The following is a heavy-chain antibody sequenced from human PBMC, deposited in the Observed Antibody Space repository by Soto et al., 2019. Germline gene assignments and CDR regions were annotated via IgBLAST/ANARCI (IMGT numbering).Heavy chain of an antibody. CDR1: GDSVSSNSAA. V-gene: IGHV6-1*01. J-gene: IGHJ6*02. CDR2: TYYRSKWYN. Sequence: SQTLSLTCAISGDSVSSNSAAWNWIRQSPSRGLEWLGRTYYRSKWYNDYAVSVKSRITINPDTSKNQFSLQLNSVTPEDTAVYYCARSLYYYDILTGYYKGYYYYGMDVWGQGTTVTVS. CDR3: ARSLYYYDILTGYYKGYYYYGMDV. D-gene: IGHD3-9*01.